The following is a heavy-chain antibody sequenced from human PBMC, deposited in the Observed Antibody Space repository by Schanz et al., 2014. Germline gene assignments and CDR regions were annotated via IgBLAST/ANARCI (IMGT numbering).Heavy chain of an antibody. CDR3: AKQIHYDILTVTRN. Sequence: EVQLVESGGGFVQPGGSLGLSCAASGFTFSSYAMSWVRQAPGKGLEWVSALSGSGGSTYYADSVKGRFTISRDNSKNTLYRQMNSLRAEDTAVYDCAKQIHYDILTVTRNWGEGTLVTVSS. CDR2: LSGSGGST. J-gene: IGHJ4*02. CDR1: GFTFSSYA. D-gene: IGHD3-9*01. V-gene: IGHV3-23*04.